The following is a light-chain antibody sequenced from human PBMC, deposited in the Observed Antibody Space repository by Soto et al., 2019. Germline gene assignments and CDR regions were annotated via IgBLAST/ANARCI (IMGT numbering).Light chain of an antibody. J-gene: IGKJ1*01. CDR1: QDISNN. CDR2: GAS. CDR3: LQHDSYPRT. Sequence: EIQMTQSPSSLSASVGDRVSITCRASQDISNNLGWYQQKLGEAPRRLIYGASSLQSGVPSRFSGSGSGTEFTLTISSLRPEDFATYYCLQHDSYPRTFGQGTKLEIK. V-gene: IGKV1-17*01.